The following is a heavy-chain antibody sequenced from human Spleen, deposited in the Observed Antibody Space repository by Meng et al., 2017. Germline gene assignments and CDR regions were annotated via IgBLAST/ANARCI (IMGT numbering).Heavy chain of an antibody. J-gene: IGHJ4*02. CDR1: GFTFSDYY. Sequence: GGSLRLSCAASGFTFSDYYMSWIRQAPGKGLEWVSAISGSGGSTNYADCVKGRITISRDNSKNTLYLQMDSLRAEDTAVYYCARVFWSGYNDPYYFDYWGQGTLVTVSS. CDR3: ARVFWSGYNDPYYFDY. CDR2: ISGSGGST. D-gene: IGHD3-3*01. V-gene: IGHV3-23*01.